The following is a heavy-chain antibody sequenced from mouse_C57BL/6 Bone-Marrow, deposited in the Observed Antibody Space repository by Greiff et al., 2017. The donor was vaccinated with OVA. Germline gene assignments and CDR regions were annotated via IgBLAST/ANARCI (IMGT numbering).Heavy chain of an antibody. J-gene: IGHJ3*01. D-gene: IGHD3-3*01. Sequence: EVQLQQSGPELVKPGASVKISCKASGYTFTDYYMNWVKQSHGKSLEWIGDINPNNGGTSYNQKFKGKATLTVDKSSSTAYMELRSLTSEDSAVYYCARRGGGLAYWGQGTLVTVSA. CDR1: GYTFTDYY. CDR2: INPNNGGT. CDR3: ARRGGGLAY. V-gene: IGHV1-26*01.